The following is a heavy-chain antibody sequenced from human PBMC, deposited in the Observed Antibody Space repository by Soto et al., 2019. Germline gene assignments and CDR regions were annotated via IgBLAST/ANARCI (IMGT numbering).Heavy chain of an antibody. CDR1: GFTFTSSA. J-gene: IGHJ6*02. CDR3: AAVTGKQLVLIYYYYGMDV. Sequence: ASVKVSCKASGFTFTSSAVQWVRQARGQRLEWIGWIVVGSGNTNYAQRFQERVTITRDMSTSTAYMELSSLRSEDTAVYYCAAVTGKQLVLIYYYYGMDVWGQGTTVTVSS. CDR2: IVVGSGNT. D-gene: IGHD6-13*01. V-gene: IGHV1-58*01.